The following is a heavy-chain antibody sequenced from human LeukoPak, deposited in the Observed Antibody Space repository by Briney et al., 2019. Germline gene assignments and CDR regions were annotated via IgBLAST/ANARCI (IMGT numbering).Heavy chain of an antibody. D-gene: IGHD5-24*01. Sequence: GGPLRLSCAASGFTVSSNYMSWVRQAPGKGLEWVSVIYSEGYTYHADSVKGRFAISRDNSKNTLYLQMNSLRAEDTAVYYCVRDFVEMSTRTGAFDIWGQGTLVTVSS. J-gene: IGHJ3*02. CDR1: GFTVSSNY. V-gene: IGHV3-53*01. CDR3: VRDFVEMSTRTGAFDI. CDR2: IYSEGYT.